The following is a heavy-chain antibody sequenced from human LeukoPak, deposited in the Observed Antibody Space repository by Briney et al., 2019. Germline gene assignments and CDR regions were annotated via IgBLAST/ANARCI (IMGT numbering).Heavy chain of an antibody. J-gene: IGHJ4*02. D-gene: IGHD3-10*01. CDR3: ARVPLITMVRGVIIRGYYFDY. CDR1: GGSISSYY. Sequence: PSETLSLTCTVSGGSISSYYWSWIRQPPGKGLEWIGYIYYSGSTNYNPSLKSRVTISVEASKNEFSLKLRSVTAADTAVYYCARVPLITMVRGVIIRGYYFDYWGQGTLVTVSS. CDR2: IYYSGST. V-gene: IGHV4-59*01.